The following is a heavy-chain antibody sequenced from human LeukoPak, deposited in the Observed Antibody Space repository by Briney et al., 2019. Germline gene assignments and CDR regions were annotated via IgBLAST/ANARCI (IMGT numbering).Heavy chain of an antibody. V-gene: IGHV3-15*01. CDR1: GFTFSNAW. J-gene: IGHJ4*02. Sequence: GRSLRLFCAASGFTFSNAWMSWVRPAPGKGLEWVGRIKSKTDGGTTDYAAPVKGRFTISRDDSKNTLYLQMNSLKTEDTAVYYCTTSYYDYVWGSYRYQKYYFDYWGQGTLVTVSS. CDR3: TTSYYDYVWGSYRYQKYYFDY. CDR2: IKSKTDGGTT. D-gene: IGHD3-16*02.